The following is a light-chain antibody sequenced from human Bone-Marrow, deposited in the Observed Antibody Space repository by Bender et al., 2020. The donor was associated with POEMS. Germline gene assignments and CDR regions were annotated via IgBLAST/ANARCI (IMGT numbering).Light chain of an antibody. J-gene: IGLJ1*01. CDR2: EVS. V-gene: IGLV2-14*02. CDR3: SSYTSSSTPYV. Sequence: QSALTQPASVSGSPGQSITISCTGTSSDIGGYDLVSWYQQHPGEAPKLIMYEVSKRPSGVADRFSGSKSGNTASLTISGLQADDEADYYCSSYTSSSTPYVFGTGTKVTVL. CDR1: SSDIGGYDL.